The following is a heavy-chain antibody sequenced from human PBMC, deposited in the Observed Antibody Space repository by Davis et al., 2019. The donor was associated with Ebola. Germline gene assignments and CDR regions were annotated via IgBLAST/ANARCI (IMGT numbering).Heavy chain of an antibody. CDR1: GGSSSGYY. J-gene: IGHJ4*02. Sequence: SETLSLTCAVYGGSSSGYYWSWIRQPPGQGLEWIGEINHSGSTNYNPSLKSRVTISVDKSKNQFSLKLSSVTAADTAVYYCARDPTYYDFWSGYFDYWGQGTLVTVSS. CDR2: INHSGST. CDR3: ARDPTYYDFWSGYFDY. D-gene: IGHD3-3*01. V-gene: IGHV4-34*01.